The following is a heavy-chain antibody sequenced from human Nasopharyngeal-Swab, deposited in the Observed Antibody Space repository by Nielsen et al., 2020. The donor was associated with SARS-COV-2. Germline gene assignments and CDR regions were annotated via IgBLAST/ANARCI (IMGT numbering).Heavy chain of an antibody. J-gene: IGHJ4*02. Sequence: GGSLRRSGAASGFTFSSYSMNWVRQAPGKGLEWVSYISSSSSTIYYADSVKDRFTISRDNAKNSLYLQMNSLRAEDTAVYYCATSSSGVIDGPLDYWGQGTLVTVSS. CDR2: ISSSSSTI. V-gene: IGHV3-48*04. CDR1: GFTFSSYS. D-gene: IGHD6-19*01. CDR3: ATSSSGVIDGPLDY.